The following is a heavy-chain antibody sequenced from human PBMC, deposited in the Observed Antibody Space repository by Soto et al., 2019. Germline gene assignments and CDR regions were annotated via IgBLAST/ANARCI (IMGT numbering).Heavy chain of an antibody. CDR2: ISGSGGSP. Sequence: EVQLLESGGGLVQPGGSLRLSCAASGFTFSSYAMTWVRQAPGKGLKWVSTISGSGGSPYYADSVKGRFTISRDNSKNTLYLQMNSLRAEDTAVYYCAKAPLTSYGSWSAFYPGFDYWGQGTQVTVSS. J-gene: IGHJ4*02. CDR1: GFTFSSYA. V-gene: IGHV3-23*01. D-gene: IGHD3-3*01. CDR3: AKAPLTSYGSWSAFYPGFDY.